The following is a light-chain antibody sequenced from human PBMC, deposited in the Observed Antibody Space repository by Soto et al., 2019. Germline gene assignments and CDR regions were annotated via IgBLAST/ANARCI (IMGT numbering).Light chain of an antibody. J-gene: IGKJ1*01. V-gene: IGKV3D-15*01. Sequence: EIVLTQSPDTLSLSPGERATLSCRASQSIRSERLAWYQQKPGQAPRLLIYGASSRATGIPDRFSGSGSGTEFTLTISSLQSEDFAVYYCQQYNNWPPWTFGQGTKVDI. CDR1: QSIRSER. CDR2: GAS. CDR3: QQYNNWPPWT.